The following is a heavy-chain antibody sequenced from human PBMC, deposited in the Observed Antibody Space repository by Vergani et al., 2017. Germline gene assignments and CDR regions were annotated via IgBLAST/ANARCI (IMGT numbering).Heavy chain of an antibody. CDR2: IYYSGST. Sequence: QLQLQESGPGLVKPSETLSLTCTVSGGSISSSSYYWGWIRQPPGKGLEWIGSIYYSGSTYYNPSLKSRVTISVDTSKNQFSLKLSSVTAADTAVYYCARHLCITIFGVGGGEFDPWGQGTLVTVSS. CDR3: ARHLCITIFGVGGGEFDP. CDR1: GGSISSSSYY. V-gene: IGHV4-39*01. D-gene: IGHD3-3*01. J-gene: IGHJ5*02.